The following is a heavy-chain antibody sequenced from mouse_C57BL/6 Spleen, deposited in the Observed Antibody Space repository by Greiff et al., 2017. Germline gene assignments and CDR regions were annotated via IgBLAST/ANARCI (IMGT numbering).Heavy chain of an antibody. CDR2: IDPSDSYT. Sequence: VQLQQPGAELVMPGASVKLSCKASGYTFTSYWMHWVKQRPGQGLEWIGEIDPSDSYTNYNQKFKGKSTLTVDKSSSTAYMQLSSLTSEDSAVYYCARGVVPPMDYWGQGTSVTVSS. CDR1: GYTFTSYW. CDR3: ARGVVPPMDY. V-gene: IGHV1-69*01. J-gene: IGHJ4*01. D-gene: IGHD1-1*01.